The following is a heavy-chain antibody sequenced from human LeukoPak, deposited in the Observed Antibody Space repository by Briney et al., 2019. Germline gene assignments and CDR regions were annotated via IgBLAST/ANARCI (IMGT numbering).Heavy chain of an antibody. V-gene: IGHV4-39*01. J-gene: IGHJ4*02. CDR2: LFYSGST. CDR3: AGQAYSGADWFV. Sequence: SETLSLTCTVSGGYISSSSYYWGWIRQPPGKGLEWIGTLFYSGSTSYNPSLKSRVTISGDTSKNQFSLKLISVTATDTAVYYCAGQAYSGADWFVWGLGTLVTVSS. D-gene: IGHD3-9*01. CDR1: GGYISSSSYY.